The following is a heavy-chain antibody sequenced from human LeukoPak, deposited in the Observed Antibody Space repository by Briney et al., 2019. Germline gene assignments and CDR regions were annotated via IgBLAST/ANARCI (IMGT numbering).Heavy chain of an antibody. CDR1: GGSFSGYY. CDR2: INHSGST. Sequence: SETLSLTCAVYGGSFSGYYWSWIRQPPGKGLEWIGEINHSGSTNYNPSLKSRVTISVDTSKNQFSLKLSSVTAADTAVYYWARGYCSSTSCSTIYFDYWGQGTLVTVSS. D-gene: IGHD2-2*02. J-gene: IGHJ4*02. V-gene: IGHV4-34*01. CDR3: ARGYCSSTSCSTIYFDY.